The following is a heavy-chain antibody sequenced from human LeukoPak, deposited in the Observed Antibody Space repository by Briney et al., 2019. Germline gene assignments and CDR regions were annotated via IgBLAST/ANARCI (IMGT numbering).Heavy chain of an antibody. D-gene: IGHD5-24*01. J-gene: IGHJ4*02. V-gene: IGHV1-69*04. CDR2: IIPILGIA. CDR1: GGTFSSYA. Sequence: SVKVSCKASGGTFSSYAISWVRQAPGQGLEWMGRIIPILGIANYAQKFQGRVTITADKSTSTAYMELSSLRSKDTAVYYCARLSSDGYNYWFDYWGQGTLVTVSS. CDR3: ARLSSDGYNYWFDY.